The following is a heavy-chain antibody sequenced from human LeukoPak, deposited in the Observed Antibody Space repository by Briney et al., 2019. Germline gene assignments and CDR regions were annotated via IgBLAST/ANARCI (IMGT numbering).Heavy chain of an antibody. Sequence: ASVKVSCKASGYTFTNYGISWVRQAPGQGLEWMGWISAYNGNTKYAQKFQGRVTMTTDTSTSTAYMELRSLRSDDTAMYYCARDGHRRYYYGSSGREDVFDIWGQGTMVTISS. CDR1: GYTFTNYG. D-gene: IGHD3-22*01. J-gene: IGHJ3*02. V-gene: IGHV1-18*01. CDR3: ARDGHRRYYYGSSGREDVFDI. CDR2: ISAYNGNT.